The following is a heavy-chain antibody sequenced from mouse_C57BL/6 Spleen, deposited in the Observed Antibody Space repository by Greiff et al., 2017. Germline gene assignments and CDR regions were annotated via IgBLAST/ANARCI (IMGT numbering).Heavy chain of an antibody. CDR1: GYAFSSSW. CDR3: AYYYWDYAMDY. V-gene: IGHV1-82*01. J-gene: IGHJ4*01. D-gene: IGHD1-1*02. CDR2: IYPGDGGT. Sequence: VQLQQSGPELVKPGASVKISCKASGYAFSSSWMNWVKQRPGKGLEWIGRIYPGDGGTNYNGKFKGKATLTADKSSSTAYMQLSSLTSEDSAVYVCAYYYWDYAMDYWGQGTSVTVSS.